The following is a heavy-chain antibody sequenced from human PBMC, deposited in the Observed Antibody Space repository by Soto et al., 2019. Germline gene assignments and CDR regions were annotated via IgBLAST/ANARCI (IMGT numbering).Heavy chain of an antibody. CDR2: INAGNGNT. CDR1: GYTFTSYA. D-gene: IGHD5-18*01. CDR3: ARDGGIQLWLTLDY. J-gene: IGHJ4*02. Sequence: ASVKVSCKASGYTFTSYAMHWVRQAPGQRLEWMGWINAGNGNTKYSQKFQGRVTITRDTSASTAYMELSSLRSEDTAVYYCARDGGIQLWLTLDYWGQGTLVTVS. V-gene: IGHV1-3*01.